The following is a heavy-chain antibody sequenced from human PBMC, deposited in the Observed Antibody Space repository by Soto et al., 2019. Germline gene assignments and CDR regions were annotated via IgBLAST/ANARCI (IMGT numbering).Heavy chain of an antibody. CDR2: INPSGGST. J-gene: IGHJ6*02. CDR3: ARSPLTGSYPRYYYYYGMDV. V-gene: IGHV1-46*01. CDR1: GYTFTSYY. D-gene: IGHD1-26*01. Sequence: ASVKVYCKASGYTFTSYYMHWVRQPPGQGLERMGIINPSGGSTSYAQKFQGRVTMTRDTSASTVYMELSSLRSEDTAVYYCARSPLTGSYPRYYYYYGMDVWG.